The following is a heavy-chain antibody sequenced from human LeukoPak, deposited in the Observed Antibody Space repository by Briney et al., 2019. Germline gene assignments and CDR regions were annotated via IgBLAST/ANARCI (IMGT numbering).Heavy chain of an antibody. V-gene: IGHV4-59*01. CDR2: IYYSGST. CDR1: GGSIGSYY. CDR3: ARGRSFYYFDY. J-gene: IGHJ4*02. Sequence: SETLSLTCTVSGGSIGSYYWSWIRQPPGKGLEWIGYIYYSGSTNYNPSLKSRVTISVDTSKNQFSLKLSSVTAADTAVYYCARGRSFYYFDYWGQGTLVTVSS.